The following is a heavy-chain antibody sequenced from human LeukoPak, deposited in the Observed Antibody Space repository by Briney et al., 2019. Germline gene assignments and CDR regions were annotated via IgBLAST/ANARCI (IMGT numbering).Heavy chain of an antibody. CDR2: INTNTGSP. CDR1: GYTFTGYY. J-gene: IGHJ6*03. D-gene: IGHD3-10*01. Sequence: ASVKVSCKASGYTFTGYYMHWVRQAPGQGLEWMGWINTNTGSPTYAQGFTGRFVFSLDTSVSTAYLQINSLKPEDTAVYYCARDRHYGSGSYYEDYYYYMDVWGKGTTVTVSS. CDR3: ARDRHYGSGSYYEDYYYYMDV. V-gene: IGHV7-4-1*02.